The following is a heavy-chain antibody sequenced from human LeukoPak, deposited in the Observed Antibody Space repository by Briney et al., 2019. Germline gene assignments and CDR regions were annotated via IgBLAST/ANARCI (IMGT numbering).Heavy chain of an antibody. CDR2: IYSEGTT. D-gene: IGHD1-26*01. V-gene: IGHV3-53*01. CDR1: EFTVSSSY. J-gene: IGHJ6*02. CDR3: ARESRLRRENYYYGLDV. Sequence: PGGSLRLSCTGSEFTVSSSYMSWVRRAPGKGLEWVSLIYSEGTTYYADSVKGRFTISRDTSKNTLYLQMNSLRADDTAVYYCARESRLRRENYYYGLDVWGQGTTVTVSS.